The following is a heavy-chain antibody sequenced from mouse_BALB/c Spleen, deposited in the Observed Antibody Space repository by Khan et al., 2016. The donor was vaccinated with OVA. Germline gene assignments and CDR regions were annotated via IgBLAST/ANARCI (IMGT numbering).Heavy chain of an antibody. D-gene: IGHD1-1*01. J-gene: IGHJ3*01. Sequence: VQLQQSGPELVKPGASVKMSCKASGYTFTSYVMHWVKQKPGQGLEWIGYISPNNDGSKYNEKFRGKATLTSDKSSSTAYMELSSLTSEDSAVYDCLRSLVYYGRAYEGFAYWGQGTLVTVSA. CDR3: LRSLVYYGRAYEGFAY. CDR2: ISPNNDGS. CDR1: GYTFTSYV. V-gene: IGHV1S136*01.